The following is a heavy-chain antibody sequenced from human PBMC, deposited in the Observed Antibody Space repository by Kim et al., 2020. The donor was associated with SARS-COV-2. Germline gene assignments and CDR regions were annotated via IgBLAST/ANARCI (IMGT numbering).Heavy chain of an antibody. CDR3: ARPNYDFWSGYFDY. D-gene: IGHD3-3*01. V-gene: IGHV3-30*01. Sequence: VDPVKGRFTISRDNSKNTLYLQMNSLRAEDTAVYYCARPNYDFWSGYFDYWGQGTLVTVSS. J-gene: IGHJ4*02.